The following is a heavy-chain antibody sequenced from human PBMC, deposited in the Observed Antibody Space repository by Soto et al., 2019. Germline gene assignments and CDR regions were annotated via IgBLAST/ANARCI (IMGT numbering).Heavy chain of an antibody. CDR1: GFTFSSYA. J-gene: IGHJ6*02. CDR3: AKAYYDFRSGYYTPSHFYGMDV. Sequence: GGSLRLSCAASGFTFSSYAMSWVRQAPGKGLEWVSAISGSGGSTYYADSVKGRFTISRDNSKNTLYLQMNSLRAEDTAVYYCAKAYYDFRSGYYTPSHFYGMDVWGQGTTVTVSS. D-gene: IGHD3-3*01. CDR2: ISGSGGST. V-gene: IGHV3-23*01.